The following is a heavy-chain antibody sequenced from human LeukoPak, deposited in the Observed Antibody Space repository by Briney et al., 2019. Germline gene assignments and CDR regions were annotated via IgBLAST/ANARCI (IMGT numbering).Heavy chain of an antibody. J-gene: IGHJ5*02. CDR1: GGSISSGSYY. D-gene: IGHD6-6*01. Sequence: PSETLSLTCTVSGGSISSGSYYWSWIRQPAGKGLEWIGRIYTSGSTNYNPSLKSRVTISVDTSKNQFSLKLSSVTTADTAVYSSAREAYSSSSNWVDPWGQGTLVTVSS. V-gene: IGHV4-61*02. CDR2: IYTSGST. CDR3: AREAYSSSSNWVDP.